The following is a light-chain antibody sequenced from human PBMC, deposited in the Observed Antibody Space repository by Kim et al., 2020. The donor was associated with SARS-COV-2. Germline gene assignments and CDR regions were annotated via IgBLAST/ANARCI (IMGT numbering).Light chain of an antibody. J-gene: IGLJ3*02. V-gene: IGLV1-47*01. CDR3: AAWDDSLSGVV. Sequence: GQRVTISCSGSSSNIGIYYVYGYQQVPGTAPKLLIYRNNQRPSGVPDRFSGSKSGTSASLAISGLRSEDEADYYCAAWDDSLSGVVFGGGTQLTVL. CDR2: RNN. CDR1: SSNIGIYY.